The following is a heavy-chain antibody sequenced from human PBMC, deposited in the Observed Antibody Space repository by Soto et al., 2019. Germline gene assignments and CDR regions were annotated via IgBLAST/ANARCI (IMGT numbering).Heavy chain of an antibody. CDR2: INGRGGNT. J-gene: IGHJ5*02. CDR1: GLTFSSYG. D-gene: IGHD3-3*01. CDR3: ARNPYYDFSFPFDP. V-gene: IGHV3-23*01. Sequence: GGSLRLSCAASGLTFSSYGMSWVRQAPGKGLEWVSRINGRGGNTYYADSVTGRFTISRDNPKHTLYLQMNSLRVEDTAVYYCARNPYYDFSFPFDPWGQGTLVTVSS.